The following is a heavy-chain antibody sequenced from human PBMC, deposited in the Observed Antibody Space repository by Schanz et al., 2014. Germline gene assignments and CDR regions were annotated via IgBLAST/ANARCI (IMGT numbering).Heavy chain of an antibody. CDR3: ARGGSGSHYRLDY. D-gene: IGHD1-26*01. CDR1: GFVFGDYY. V-gene: IGHV3-23*01. CDR2: ISGTGGDDT. J-gene: IGHJ4*02. Sequence: EVQLLESGGGLIQPGGSLRLSCAASGFVFGDYYMTWIRQAPGKGLLWVSSISGTGGDDTYYADSVKGRFTISRDNSKNTLFLQMNSLRAEDTGLYFCARGGSGSHYRLDYWGQGTLVTVSS.